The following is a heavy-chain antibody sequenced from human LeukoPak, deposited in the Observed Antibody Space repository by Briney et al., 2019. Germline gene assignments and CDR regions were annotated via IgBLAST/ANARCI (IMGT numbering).Heavy chain of an antibody. CDR2: ISSSSDYI. CDR3: ARVGAYSSSWSAHYYYYMDV. J-gene: IGHJ6*03. V-gene: IGHV3-21*01. D-gene: IGHD6-13*01. Sequence: TGGSLRLSCAASGFTFSSYNMNWVRQAPGKGLEWVSSISSSSDYIYYADSVKGRFTISRDNAKNSLYLQMNSLRAEDTAVYYCARVGAYSSSWSAHYYYYMDVWGKGTTVTISS. CDR1: GFTFSSYN.